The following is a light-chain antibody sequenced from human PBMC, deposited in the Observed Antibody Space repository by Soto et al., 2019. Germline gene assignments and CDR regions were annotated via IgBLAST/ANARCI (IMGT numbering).Light chain of an antibody. V-gene: IGKV1-5*03. J-gene: IGKJ1*01. Sequence: DIQMTQSPSTLPASVGDRVTVACRASQSIGSWLAWYQQKPGHAPKLLIDKATTLESDVPSRFSGSGSGTEFTLTIASLQPDDFATYYCQQYADYSSFGQGTRVE. CDR2: KAT. CDR3: QQYADYSS. CDR1: QSIGSW.